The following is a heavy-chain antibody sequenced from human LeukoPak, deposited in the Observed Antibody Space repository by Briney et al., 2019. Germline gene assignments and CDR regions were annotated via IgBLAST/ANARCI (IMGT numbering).Heavy chain of an antibody. V-gene: IGHV3-30*03. CDR2: ITYDGLKT. J-gene: IGHJ4*02. CDR1: GFTFSTNG. CDR3: ARDFSWTFDF. D-gene: IGHD3/OR15-3a*01. Sequence: PGGSLRLSCAASGFTFSTNGMHRVRQAPGKGLEWVSLITYDGLKTSYADSVKGRFTISRDKSTNTLYPQMNSLRVEDTAVYYCARDFSWTFDFWGQGTLVTVFS.